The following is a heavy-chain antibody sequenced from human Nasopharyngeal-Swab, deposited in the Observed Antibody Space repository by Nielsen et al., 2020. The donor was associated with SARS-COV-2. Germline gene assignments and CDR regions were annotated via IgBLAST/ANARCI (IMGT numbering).Heavy chain of an antibody. V-gene: IGHV3-7*01. CDR3: ARVRRGPNIAVAGTIYYFDY. CDR1: GFTFSCYW. Sequence: GGSLRLSCAASGFTFSCYWMSWVRQAPGKGLEWVANIKQDGSEKYYVDSVKGRFTISRDNAKNSLYLQMNSLRAEDTAVYYCARVRRGPNIAVAGTIYYFDYWGQGTLVTVSS. J-gene: IGHJ4*02. D-gene: IGHD6-19*01. CDR2: IKQDGSEK.